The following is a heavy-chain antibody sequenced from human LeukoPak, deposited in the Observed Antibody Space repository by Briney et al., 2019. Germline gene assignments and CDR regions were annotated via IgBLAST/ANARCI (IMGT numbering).Heavy chain of an antibody. Sequence: ASVKVSCKASGYTFTGYYMHWVRQAPGQGLEWMGWINPNSGGTNYAQKFQGRVTMTRDTSISTAYMELSRLRSDDTAVYYCARARPGAGLMIVVDGAFDIWGQGTTVTVSS. D-gene: IGHD3-22*01. V-gene: IGHV1-2*02. J-gene: IGHJ3*02. CDR2: INPNSGGT. CDR3: ARARPGAGLMIVVDGAFDI. CDR1: GYTFTGYY.